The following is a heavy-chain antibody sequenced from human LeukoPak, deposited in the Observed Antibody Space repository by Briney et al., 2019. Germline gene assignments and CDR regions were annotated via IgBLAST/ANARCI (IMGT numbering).Heavy chain of an antibody. Sequence: ASVKVSCRASGGTFSSYAISWVRQAPGQGLEWMGGIIPIFGTANYAQKFQGRVTITADESTSTAYMELSSLRSEDTAVYYCARASDDYGDYSYFDYWGQGTLVTVSS. CDR3: ARASDDYGDYSYFDY. CDR1: GGTFSSYA. J-gene: IGHJ4*02. V-gene: IGHV1-69*13. CDR2: IIPIFGTA. D-gene: IGHD4-17*01.